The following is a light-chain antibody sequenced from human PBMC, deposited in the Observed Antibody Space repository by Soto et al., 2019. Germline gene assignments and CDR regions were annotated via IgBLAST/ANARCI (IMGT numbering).Light chain of an antibody. Sequence: DIQLTQSPSTLSASVGDSATITCRASQNVSSSLAWYQHKPGKAPKLLIFDVSNLESGVPSRFSGSGSGTEFTLTISGLHSDDFASYYCQQYDYSRTFGRGTKVDIK. CDR2: DVS. CDR3: QQYDYSRT. CDR1: QNVSSS. J-gene: IGKJ1*01. V-gene: IGKV1-5*01.